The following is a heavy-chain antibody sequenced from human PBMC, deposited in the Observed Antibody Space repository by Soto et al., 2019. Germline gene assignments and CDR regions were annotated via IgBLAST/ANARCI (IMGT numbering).Heavy chain of an antibody. D-gene: IGHD2-8*01. CDR3: ARAPFCSNGLCDINYAMDV. CDR2: IGTAGDT. CDR1: GFAFRSSD. Sequence: EVQLVESGGGLVQPGGSLRLSCAASGFAFRSSDLHWVRQASGKGLEWVSSIGTAGDTYYPGSVKGRFTASRENGKNSFYLQMNSLRDEDTAVYDCARAPFCSNGLCDINYAMDVWGQGTTVIVSS. V-gene: IGHV3-13*01. J-gene: IGHJ6*02.